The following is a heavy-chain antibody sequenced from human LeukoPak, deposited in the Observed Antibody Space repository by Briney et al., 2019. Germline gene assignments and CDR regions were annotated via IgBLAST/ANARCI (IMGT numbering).Heavy chain of an antibody. CDR1: GYTFTSYD. CDR3: AREGYIDFWSGYHGGFDY. V-gene: IGHV1-2*02. D-gene: IGHD3-3*01. Sequence: ASVKVSCKASGYTFTSYDFSWVRQAPGQGLEWMGMINPSGGSTTYAQKFQGRVTMTRDTSISTAYMELSRLRSDDTALYYCAREGYIDFWSGYHGGFDYWGQGTLVTVSS. CDR2: INPSGGST. J-gene: IGHJ4*02.